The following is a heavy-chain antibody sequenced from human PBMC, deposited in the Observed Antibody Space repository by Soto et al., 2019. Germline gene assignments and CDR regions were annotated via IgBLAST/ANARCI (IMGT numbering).Heavy chain of an antibody. V-gene: IGHV3-30*18. CDR2: ISYDGSNK. Sequence: QAGGSLRLSCAASGFTFSSYGMHWVRQAPGKGLEWVAVISYDGSNKYYADSVKGRFTISRDNSKNTLYLQMNSLRAEDTAVYYCAKDAAGLVRHFDYWGQGTLVTVSS. J-gene: IGHJ4*02. D-gene: IGHD3-16*01. CDR3: AKDAAGLVRHFDY. CDR1: GFTFSSYG.